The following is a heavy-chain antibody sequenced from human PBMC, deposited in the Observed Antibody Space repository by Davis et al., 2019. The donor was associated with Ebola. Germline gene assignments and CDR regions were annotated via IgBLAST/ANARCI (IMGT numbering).Heavy chain of an antibody. CDR3: ARDIVLVVYAIGGAFDI. J-gene: IGHJ3*02. Sequence: ASVTVSCLVSRYTLTDLSMHWVRQAPGKGLEWMGWINAGNGNTKYSQKFQGRVTITRDTSASTAYMELSSLGSEDTAVYYCARDIVLVVYAIGGAFDIWGQGTMVTVSS. CDR2: INAGNGNT. V-gene: IGHV1-3*01. CDR1: RYTLTDLS. D-gene: IGHD2-8*02.